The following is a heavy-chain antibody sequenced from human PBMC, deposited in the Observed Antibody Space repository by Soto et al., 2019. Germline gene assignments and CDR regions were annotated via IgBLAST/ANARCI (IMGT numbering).Heavy chain of an antibody. V-gene: IGHV1-8*01. CDR1: GYTCTSYN. J-gene: IGHJ4*02. D-gene: IGHD2-15*01. Sequence: XSVKVSFKASGYTCTSYNINLVRQATGQGLEWMGWMNPNSGNTGYAQKFQGRVTMTRNTSISTAYMELSRMRSEDTAVYYCATCSGGSCYHSDWGQGTLVTVS. CDR3: ATCSGGSCYHSD. CDR2: MNPNSGNT.